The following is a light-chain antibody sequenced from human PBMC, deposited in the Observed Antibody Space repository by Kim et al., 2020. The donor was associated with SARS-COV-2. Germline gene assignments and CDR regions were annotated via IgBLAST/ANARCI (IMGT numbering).Light chain of an antibody. CDR2: DAS. V-gene: IGKV1-5*01. CDR1: QSVSTW. J-gene: IGKJ2*01. Sequence: DIQMTQSPSTLSAYVGDRVTITCRASQSVSTWVAWYQQKPGKAPKFLIYDASSLESGVPSRFSGSGSGTEFTLTISSLQPDDFATYYCQQYYTYPTFGQGTKLEI. CDR3: QQYYTYPT.